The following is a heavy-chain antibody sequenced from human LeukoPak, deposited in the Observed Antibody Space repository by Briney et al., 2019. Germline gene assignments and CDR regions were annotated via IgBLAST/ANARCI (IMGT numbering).Heavy chain of an antibody. CDR2: ISGSGGST. CDR3: AKDLINGYTYGYADY. Sequence: GGSLRLSCAASGFTFRSSAMSWVRQAPGKGLEWVSAISGSGGSTYYADSVKGRFTISRDNSKNTLYLQMNSLRAEDTAVYSCAKDLINGYTYGYADYWGQGTLVTVSS. V-gene: IGHV3-23*01. CDR1: GFTFRSSA. D-gene: IGHD5-18*01. J-gene: IGHJ4*02.